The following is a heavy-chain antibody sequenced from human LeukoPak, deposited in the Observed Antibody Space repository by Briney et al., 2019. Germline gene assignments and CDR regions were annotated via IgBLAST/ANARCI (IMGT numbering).Heavy chain of an antibody. CDR3: ARDGYYYDSSGYRLFDY. Sequence: SETLSLTCTVSGGSISSSSYYWGWIRQPPGKGLEWIGSIYYSGSTYYNPSLKSRVTISVDTSKNQFSLKLSSVTAADTAVYYCARDGYYYDSSGYRLFDYWGQGTLVTVSS. D-gene: IGHD3-22*01. V-gene: IGHV4-39*07. CDR1: GGSISSSSYY. J-gene: IGHJ4*02. CDR2: IYYSGST.